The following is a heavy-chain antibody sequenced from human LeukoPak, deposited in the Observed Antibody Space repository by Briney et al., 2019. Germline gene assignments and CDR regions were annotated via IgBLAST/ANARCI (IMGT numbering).Heavy chain of an antibody. CDR2: VKPDGSEK. CDR1: GFTFSNYW. CDR3: ARDRGYYVFDY. Sequence: GGSLRLSCAASGFTFSNYWMTWVRQAPGKGLEWVAHVKPDGSEKSYVDSVKGRFTISRDNAQNSLYLQTNSLRAEDTAVYYCARDRGYYVFDYWGQGTLVTVSS. D-gene: IGHD3-22*01. J-gene: IGHJ4*02. V-gene: IGHV3-7*01.